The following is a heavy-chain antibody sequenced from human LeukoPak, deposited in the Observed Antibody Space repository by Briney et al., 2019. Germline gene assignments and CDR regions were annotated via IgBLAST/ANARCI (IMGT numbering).Heavy chain of an antibody. CDR3: ARRAQLWSPYYYYYMDV. J-gene: IGHJ6*03. V-gene: IGHV4-34*01. D-gene: IGHD5-18*01. CDR2: INHSGST. CDR1: GGSISSYY. Sequence: SETLSLTCTVSGGSISSYYWSWIRQPPGKGLEWIGEINHSGSTNYNPSLKSRVTISVDTSKNQFSLKLSSVTAADTAVYYCARRAQLWSPYYYYYMDVWGKGTTVTVSS.